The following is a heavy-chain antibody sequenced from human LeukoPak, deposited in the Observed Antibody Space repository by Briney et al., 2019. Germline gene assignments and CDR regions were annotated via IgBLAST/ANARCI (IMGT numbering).Heavy chain of an antibody. CDR2: IYPGDSDT. D-gene: IGHD3-16*01. V-gene: IGHV5-51*01. J-gene: IGHJ5*02. Sequence: GESLKISCKGSGYSFTSYWIGWVRQMPGKGLEWMGIIYPGDSDTRYSPSFQGQVTISADKSISTAYLQWSSLKASDTAMYYCARRSFRYDTSFGGVRDWFDPWGQGTLVTVSS. CDR3: ARRSFRYDTSFGGVRDWFDP. CDR1: GYSFTSYW.